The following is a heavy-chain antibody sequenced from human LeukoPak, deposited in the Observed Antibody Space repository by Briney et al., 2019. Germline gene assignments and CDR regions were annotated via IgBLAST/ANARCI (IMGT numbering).Heavy chain of an antibody. D-gene: IGHD1-7*01. CDR2: ISYDGSNK. V-gene: IGHV3-30-3*01. Sequence: PGRSLRLSCAASGFTFSSYGMHWVRQAPGKGLEWVAVISYDGSNKYYADSVKGRFTISRDNSKNTLYLQMNSLRAEDTAVYYCASLAGWARAGELELRDYYYGMDVWGQGTTVTVSS. CDR1: GFTFSSYG. CDR3: ASLAGWARAGELELRDYYYGMDV. J-gene: IGHJ6*02.